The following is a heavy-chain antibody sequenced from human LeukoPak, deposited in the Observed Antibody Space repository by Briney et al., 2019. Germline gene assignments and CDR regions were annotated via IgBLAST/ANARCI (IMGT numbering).Heavy chain of an antibody. CDR1: GYSISSGYY. CDR2: IYPSGST. D-gene: IGHD1-26*01. J-gene: IGHJ4*02. Sequence: SETLSLTCAVSGYSISSGYYWGWIRQPPGKGLEWIGSIYPSGSTYYNPSLKSRVTISVDTSKNQFSLKLTSVTAADTAVYYCARLNSGSCLDDYWGQGTLVTVSS. CDR3: ARLNSGSCLDDY. V-gene: IGHV4-38-2*01.